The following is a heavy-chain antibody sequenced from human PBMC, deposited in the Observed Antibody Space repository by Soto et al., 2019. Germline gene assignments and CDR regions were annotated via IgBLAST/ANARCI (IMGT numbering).Heavy chain of an antibody. CDR1: GFTFIGYS. CDR3: ARGELGFDC. J-gene: IGHJ4*02. CDR2: ISSDSTYI. V-gene: IGHV3-21*06. Sequence: EVQLVESGGGLVKPGGSLRLSCAASGFTFIGYSMHWVRQAPGKGLEWVSSISSDSTYIYYADSVKGRFTISRDNAKNSLYLQMNGLRAEDTAVYYCARGELGFDCWGQGTLVTVSS. D-gene: IGHD7-27*01.